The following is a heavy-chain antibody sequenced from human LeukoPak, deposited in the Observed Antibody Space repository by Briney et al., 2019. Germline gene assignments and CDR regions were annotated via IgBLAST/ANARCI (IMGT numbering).Heavy chain of an antibody. CDR1: GYTLTELS. D-gene: IGHD1-7*01. J-gene: IGHJ4*02. V-gene: IGHV1-24*01. CDR3: ARDPWNYGGGEVDY. Sequence: ASVKVSCKVSGYTLTELSMHWVRQAPGKGLEWMGGFDPEDGETIYAQKFQGRVTMTTDTSTSTAYMELRSLRSDDTAVYYCARDPWNYGGGEVDYWGQGTLVTVSS. CDR2: FDPEDGET.